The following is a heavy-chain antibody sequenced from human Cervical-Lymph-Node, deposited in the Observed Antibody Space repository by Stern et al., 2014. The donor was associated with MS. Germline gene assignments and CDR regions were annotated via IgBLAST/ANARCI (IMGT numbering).Heavy chain of an antibody. J-gene: IGHJ6*02. V-gene: IGHV4-39*01. CDR1: GGSISSSSYY. Sequence: QVQLQESGPGLVKPSETLSLTCTVSGGSISSSSYYWGWIRQPPGKGLEWIGSIYYSGSTYSNSSIKSRVTISVNTAKNNFSLKLSSVTAADTAVYYCARHAKGYEYYYGMDVWGQGTTVTVSS. D-gene: IGHD5-12*01. CDR3: ARHAKGYEYYYGMDV. CDR2: IYYSGST.